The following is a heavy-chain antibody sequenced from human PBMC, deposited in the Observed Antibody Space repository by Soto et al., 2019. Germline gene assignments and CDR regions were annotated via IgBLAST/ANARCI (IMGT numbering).Heavy chain of an antibody. CDR1: GGSISSSSYY. J-gene: IGHJ6*02. CDR2: ISYSGST. Sequence: SETLSLTCTVSGGSISSSSYYWGWIRQPPGKGLEWIGSISYSGSTYYKPSLKSPDTTSEDTLKNQFPLKLSSVTAADAAVYYCGRAGTVGISSYYYYGMYVLGQGTTATVS. CDR3: GRAGTVGISSYYYYGMYV. D-gene: IGHD3-22*01. V-gene: IGHV4-39*01.